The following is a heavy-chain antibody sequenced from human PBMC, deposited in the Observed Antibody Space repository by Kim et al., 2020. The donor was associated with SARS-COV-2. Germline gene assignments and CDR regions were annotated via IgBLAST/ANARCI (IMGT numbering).Heavy chain of an antibody. V-gene: IGHV3-23*01. CDR2: ISGSGGST. J-gene: IGHJ6*02. CDR3: AKPYYGSGSYYPPTEYYYYGMDV. CDR1: GFTFSSYA. Sequence: GGSLRLSCAASGFTFSSYAMSWVRQAPGKGLEWVSAISGSGGSTYYADSVKGRFTISRDNSKNTLYLQMNSLRAEDTAVYYCAKPYYGSGSYYPPTEYYYYGMDVWGQGTTVTVSS. D-gene: IGHD3-10*01.